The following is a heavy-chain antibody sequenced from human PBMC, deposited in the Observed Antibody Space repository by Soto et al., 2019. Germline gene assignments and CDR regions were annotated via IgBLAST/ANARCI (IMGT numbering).Heavy chain of an antibody. CDR3: ARSPLVRATKY. CDR2: IYSGGST. J-gene: IGHJ4*02. CDR1: GFTVSSNY. D-gene: IGHD1-26*01. V-gene: IGHV3-53*02. Sequence: EVQLVETGGGLIQPGGSLRLSCAASGFTVSSNYMSWVSQTPGKGLEWVSVIYSGGSTYYADSVKGRFTVSRDISKNTLFLQINSLRAEDTAVYYCARSPLVRATKYWGQGTLVIVSS.